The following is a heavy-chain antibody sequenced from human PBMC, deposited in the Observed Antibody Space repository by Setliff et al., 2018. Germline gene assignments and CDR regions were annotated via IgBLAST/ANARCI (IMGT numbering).Heavy chain of an antibody. CDR2: IGHTGSI. Sequence: SETLSLTCTVSGYSISSGYIWGWIRQPPGKGLEWVGNIGHTGSINYNPSLKSRLTISRDTSKNQVSLKLNSVTATDTAVYYCTRDFWPESSGFAFGRWGQGTLVTVSS. J-gene: IGHJ4*02. CDR1: GYSISSGYI. D-gene: IGHD3-22*01. CDR3: TRDFWPESSGFAFGR. V-gene: IGHV4-38-2*02.